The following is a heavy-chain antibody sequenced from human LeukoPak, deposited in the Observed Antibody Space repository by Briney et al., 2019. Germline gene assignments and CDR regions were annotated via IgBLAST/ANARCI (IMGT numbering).Heavy chain of an antibody. CDR3: ARRAGGYSHSYDY. CDR2: LRPSGDNT. J-gene: IGHJ4*02. V-gene: IGHV3-23*01. D-gene: IGHD4-23*01. CDR1: GFTFSSYD. Sequence: GGSLRLSCAASGFTFSSYDMTWVRQAPGRGLEWVSSLRPSGDNTYYGDSVKGRFTISRDNSKNTLYLQMNNLRADDTAVYYCARRAGGYSHSYDYWGQGTLVTVSS.